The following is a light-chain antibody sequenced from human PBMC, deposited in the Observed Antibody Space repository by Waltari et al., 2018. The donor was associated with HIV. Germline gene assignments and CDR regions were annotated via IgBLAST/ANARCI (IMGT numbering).Light chain of an antibody. Sequence: QSVLTQAPSVSGAPGQRVTISCTGGSSNIGANFAVHGYQLLPGSSPKLLIFANSNRPSGVPDRFSGSKSGTSASLAITGLHPEDEAEYYCQSFDSSLNAYVFGTGTTVIVL. CDR3: QSFDSSLNAYV. CDR2: ANS. V-gene: IGLV1-40*01. CDR1: SSNIGANFA. J-gene: IGLJ1*01.